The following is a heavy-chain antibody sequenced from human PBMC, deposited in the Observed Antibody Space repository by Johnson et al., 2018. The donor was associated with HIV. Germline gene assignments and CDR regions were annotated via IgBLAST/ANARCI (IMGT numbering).Heavy chain of an antibody. CDR2: INWNGGST. CDR1: GFSFSDYY. J-gene: IGHJ3*02. CDR3: AKVFKVRVAGAFDI. V-gene: IGHV3-20*04. Sequence: EVQLVESGGGLVKPGGSLRLSCLASGFSFSDYYMSWIRQAPGKGLEWVSGINWNGGSTGYADSVRGRFTISRDNAKNSLYLQVNSLRADDTALYYCAKVFKVRVAGAFDIWGQGTMVTVSS. D-gene: IGHD6-19*01.